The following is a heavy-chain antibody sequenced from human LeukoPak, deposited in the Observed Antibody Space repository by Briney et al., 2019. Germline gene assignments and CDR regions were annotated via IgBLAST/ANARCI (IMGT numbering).Heavy chain of an antibody. Sequence: GGSLRLSCAASGFTVSRNYMSWVRQAPGKGLEWVSVIYSGGSTYYADAVKGRFTISRDNSKNTLYLQMNSLRAEDTAIYYCARAQDYCSGSTCYGYFQYWGQGTLVTVSS. CDR3: ARAQDYCSGSTCYGYFQY. CDR1: GFTVSRNY. J-gene: IGHJ1*01. CDR2: IYSGGST. D-gene: IGHD2-15*01. V-gene: IGHV3-66*01.